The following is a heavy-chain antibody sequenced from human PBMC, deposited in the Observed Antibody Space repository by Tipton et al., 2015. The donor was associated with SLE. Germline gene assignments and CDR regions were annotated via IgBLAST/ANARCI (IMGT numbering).Heavy chain of an antibody. Sequence: TLSLTCTVSGGSISSGDYYWSWIRQPPGKGLEWIGEINHSGSTNYNPSLKSRVTISVDTSKNQFSLKLSSVTAADTAVYYCARASSYGGNPGDYWGQGTLVTVSS. V-gene: IGHV4-39*07. CDR2: INHSGST. CDR3: ARASSYGGNPGDY. D-gene: IGHD4-23*01. J-gene: IGHJ4*02. CDR1: GGSISSGDYY.